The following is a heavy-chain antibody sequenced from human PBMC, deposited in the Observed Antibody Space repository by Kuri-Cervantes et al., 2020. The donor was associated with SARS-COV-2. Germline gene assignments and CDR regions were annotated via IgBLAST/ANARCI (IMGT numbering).Heavy chain of an antibody. CDR2: IYYSGST. J-gene: IGHJ6*02. D-gene: IGHD3-3*01. Sequence: SETLSLTCTVSGGSVSSGSYYWSWIRQPPGKGLEWIGYIYYSGSTNYNPSLKSRVTISVDTSKNQFSLKLSSVTAADTAVYYCARDSSGYYYYGMDVWGQGTTVTVS. V-gene: IGHV4-61*01. CDR1: GGSVSSGSYY. CDR3: ARDSSGYYYYGMDV.